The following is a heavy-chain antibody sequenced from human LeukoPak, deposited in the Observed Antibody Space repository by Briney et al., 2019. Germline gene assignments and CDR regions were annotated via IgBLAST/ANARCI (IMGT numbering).Heavy chain of an antibody. CDR3: ARENVVVPAAGDAFDI. V-gene: IGHV4-59*01. CDR2: IYDSGST. CDR1: GGSISSYY. D-gene: IGHD2-2*01. Sequence: SETLSLTCTVSGGSISSYYWSWLRQPPGKGMEWIGYIYDSGSTNYNPSLKSRVTISVDTSKNQFSLKLSSVTAADTAVYYCARENVVVPAAGDAFDIWGQGTMVTVSS. J-gene: IGHJ3*02.